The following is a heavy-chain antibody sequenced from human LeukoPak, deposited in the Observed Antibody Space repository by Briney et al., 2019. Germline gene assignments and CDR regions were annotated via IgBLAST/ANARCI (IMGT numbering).Heavy chain of an antibody. CDR2: IYSGGST. Sequence: GGSLRLSCAASGFIVSSNYMSWVRQAPGKGLEWVSVIYSGGSTYYADSVKGRFTISRDTSKNTLYLRMNSLRAEDTAVYYCARHGSGSELFDYWGQGTLVTVSS. J-gene: IGHJ4*02. CDR1: GFIVSSNY. CDR3: ARHGSGSELFDY. D-gene: IGHD3-10*01. V-gene: IGHV3-53*01.